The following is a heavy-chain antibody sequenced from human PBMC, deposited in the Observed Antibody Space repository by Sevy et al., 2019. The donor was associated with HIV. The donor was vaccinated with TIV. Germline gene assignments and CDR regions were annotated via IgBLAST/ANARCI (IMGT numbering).Heavy chain of an antibody. J-gene: IGHJ4*02. V-gene: IGHV3-23*01. CDR2: ISASGVST. CDR3: AKDFSDVYYYDSSATVDY. Sequence: GGSLRLSCAASGIAFSTYAMFWVRQAPGKGLEWVSSISASGVSTYYADSVKGRFTLSRDNARNTLDLQMNSLRADDTAVYYCAKDFSDVYYYDSSATVDYWGQGTLVTVSS. D-gene: IGHD3-22*01. CDR1: GIAFSTYA.